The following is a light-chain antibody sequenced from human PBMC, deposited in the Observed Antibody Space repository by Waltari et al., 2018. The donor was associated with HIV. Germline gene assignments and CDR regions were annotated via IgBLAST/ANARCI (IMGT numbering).Light chain of an antibody. Sequence: QSALTQPPSASGSPGQSVTISCSGTSSDIGAYHAVSWYQHHPGKAPKLMIYEVTKRPSGGPDRFSGSKSGNTASLTVSGLQAEDEGDYYCSSYGGSNNLIFGGGTKLTVL. J-gene: IGLJ2*01. CDR1: SSDIGAYHA. V-gene: IGLV2-8*01. CDR3: SSYGGSNNLI. CDR2: EVT.